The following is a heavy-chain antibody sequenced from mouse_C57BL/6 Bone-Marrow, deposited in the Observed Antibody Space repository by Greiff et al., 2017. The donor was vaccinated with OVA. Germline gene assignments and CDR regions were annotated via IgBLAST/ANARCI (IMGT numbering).Heavy chain of an antibody. J-gene: IGHJ1*03. CDR3: ARSRGWLLRYFDV. Sequence: VQLQQPGAELVKPGASVKLSCKASGYTFTSYWMHWVKQRPGQGLEWIGMIHPNSGSTNYNEKFKSKATLTVAKSSSTAYMQLSSLTSEDSAVYYCARSRGWLLRYFDVWGTGTTVTVSS. V-gene: IGHV1-64*01. CDR1: GYTFTSYW. CDR2: IHPNSGST. D-gene: IGHD2-3*01.